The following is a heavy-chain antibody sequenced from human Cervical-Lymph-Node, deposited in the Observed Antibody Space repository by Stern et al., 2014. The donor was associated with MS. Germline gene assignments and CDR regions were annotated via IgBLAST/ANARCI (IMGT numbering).Heavy chain of an antibody. CDR2: IIPIFGA. D-gene: IGHD4/OR15-4a*01. CDR1: GGTFSSYA. CDR3: ARGKDYNYEMDV. V-gene: IGHV1-69*01. Sequence: QVQLVESGAEVKKPGSPVKVSCKASGGTFSSYAISWVRQAPGQGLEWMGGIIPIFGANYAQKFQGRITITADEPTSTAYMELSSLRSEDTAVYFCARGKDYNYEMDVWGQGTTVTVSS. J-gene: IGHJ6*02.